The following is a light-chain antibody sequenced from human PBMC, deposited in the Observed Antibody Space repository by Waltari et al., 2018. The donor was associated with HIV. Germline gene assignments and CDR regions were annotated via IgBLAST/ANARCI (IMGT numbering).Light chain of an antibody. V-gene: IGKV4-1*01. CDR3: QQYYHVPYT. J-gene: IGKJ2*01. Sequence: DVVVTQSPESLAVSLGETATLNCKSSQTLLYNSNNKTYLAWYQQKRGQRPRLLIYWASTRQSGVPERFSGSGSGTDFTLTINRLQAEDVAVYYCQQYYHVPYTFGQGTKLEFK. CDR1: QTLLYNSNNKTY. CDR2: WAS.